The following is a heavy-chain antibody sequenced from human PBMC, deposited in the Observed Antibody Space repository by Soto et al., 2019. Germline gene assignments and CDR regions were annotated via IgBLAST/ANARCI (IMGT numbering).Heavy chain of an antibody. CDR1: GYTFTSYG. CDR2: ISAYNGNT. J-gene: IGHJ6*02. CDR3: ARDRSSSAYYYYGMDV. Sequence: ASVKVSCKASGYTFTSYGISWVRQAPGQGLEWMGWISAYNGNTNYAQKLQGRVTMTTDTSTSTAYMELRSLRSDDTAVYYCARDRSSSAYYYYGMDVWGQGTTVTVSS. V-gene: IGHV1-18*01. D-gene: IGHD6-6*01.